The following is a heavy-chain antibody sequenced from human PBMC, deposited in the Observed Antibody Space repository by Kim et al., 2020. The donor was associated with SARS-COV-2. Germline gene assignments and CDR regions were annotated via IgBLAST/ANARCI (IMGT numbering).Heavy chain of an antibody. CDR2: IYYSGST. J-gene: IGHJ4*02. V-gene: IGHV4-59*01. D-gene: IGHD5-12*01. CDR3: ARAEMATIGFDH. CDR1: GASISSYY. Sequence: SETLSLTCTVSGASISSYYWSWIRQPPGKGLEWVGYIYYSGSTNYNPSLKSRVTISVDTSKNQFSLKLSSVTAADTAVYYCARAEMATIGFDHWGQGTLVTVSS.